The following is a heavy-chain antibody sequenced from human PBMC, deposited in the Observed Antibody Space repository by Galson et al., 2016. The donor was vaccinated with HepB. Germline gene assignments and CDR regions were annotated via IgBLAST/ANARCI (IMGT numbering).Heavy chain of an antibody. D-gene: IGHD1-14*01. CDR1: GFAFSSYS. CDR3: AGVPSQEAYRHLAS. J-gene: IGHJ4*02. Sequence: SLRLSCAASGFAFSSYSMNWVRQAPGKGLEWLSYINPKSRTTYYADSVKGRFTISRDNAYNSLYLKMDGLRTEDTAVYYCAGVPSQEAYRHLASWGQGTPVTVSS. CDR2: INPKSRTT. V-gene: IGHV3-48*04.